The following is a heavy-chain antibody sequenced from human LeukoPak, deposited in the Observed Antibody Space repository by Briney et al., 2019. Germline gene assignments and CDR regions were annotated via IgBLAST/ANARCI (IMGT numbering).Heavy chain of an antibody. CDR2: ITDSGDTT. CDR3: AKDGALSTSWYYYCDY. D-gene: IGHD2-2*01. CDR1: GFIFSDYG. V-gene: IGHV3-23*01. Sequence: GGSLRLSCAASGFIFSDYGMHWVRQAPGKGLEWVSTITDSGDTTYSADSVKGRFTISRDNSKNTLYLQMNSLRAEDTALYYCAKDGALSTSWYYYCDYWGQGTLVTVSS. J-gene: IGHJ4*02.